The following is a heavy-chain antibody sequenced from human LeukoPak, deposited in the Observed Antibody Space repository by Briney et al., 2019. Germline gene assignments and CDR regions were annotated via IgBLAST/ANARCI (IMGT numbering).Heavy chain of an antibody. J-gene: IGHJ4*02. CDR3: ASGYSYSFLFIY. CDR2: IYYSGST. V-gene: IGHV4-39*01. D-gene: IGHD5-18*01. CDR1: GGSISSSSYY. Sequence: SETLSLTCTVSGGSISSSSYYWGWIRQPPGKGLGWIGSIYYSGSTYYNPSLKSRVTISVDTSKNQFSLKLSSVTAADTAVYYCASGYSYSFLFIYWGQGTLVTVSS.